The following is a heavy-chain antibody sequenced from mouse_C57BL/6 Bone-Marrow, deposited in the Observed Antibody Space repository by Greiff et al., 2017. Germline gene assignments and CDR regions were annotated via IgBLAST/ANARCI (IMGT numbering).Heavy chain of an antibody. V-gene: IGHV14-4*01. CDR1: GFNIKDDY. CDR3: SSLDGNYFDF. CDR2: IDPDIGDT. J-gene: IGHJ2*01. Sequence: EVQLQQSGAELVRPGASVKLSCTASGFNIKDDYIHWVKQRPEQGLEWIGWIDPDIGDTEYASKFPGKATITSDPSSNTAYLQLSSLTSEDTAVYYCSSLDGNYFDFWGQGTPLTVAS. D-gene: IGHD2-1*01.